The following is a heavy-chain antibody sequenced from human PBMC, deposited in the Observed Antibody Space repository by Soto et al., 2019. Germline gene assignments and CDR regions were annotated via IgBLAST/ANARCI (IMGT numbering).Heavy chain of an antibody. J-gene: IGHJ5*02. CDR3: ARAYGGNPALFDP. CDR2: IYTGGST. D-gene: IGHD4-17*01. V-gene: IGHV3-53*01. Sequence: GGSLRLSCAASGFTFSNAWMNWVRQAPGKGLEWVSVIYTGGSTYYADSVKGRFTFSRDNSKNTLYLQMNSLRAEDTAVYYCARAYGGNPALFDPWGQGTLVTGSS. CDR1: GFTFSNAW.